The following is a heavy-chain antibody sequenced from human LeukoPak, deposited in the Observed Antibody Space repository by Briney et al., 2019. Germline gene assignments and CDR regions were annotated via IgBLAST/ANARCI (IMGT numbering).Heavy chain of an antibody. CDR3: ARDMSGFAFDI. V-gene: IGHV4-39*07. D-gene: IGHD3-3*01. Sequence: SETLSLTCTVSGGSISSSSYYWGWIRQPPGKGLEWIGSIYYSGSTYYNPSLKSRVTISVDTSKNQFSLKLSSVTAADTAVYYCARDMSGFAFDIWGQGTMLTVSS. CDR1: GGSISSSSYY. CDR2: IYYSGST. J-gene: IGHJ3*02.